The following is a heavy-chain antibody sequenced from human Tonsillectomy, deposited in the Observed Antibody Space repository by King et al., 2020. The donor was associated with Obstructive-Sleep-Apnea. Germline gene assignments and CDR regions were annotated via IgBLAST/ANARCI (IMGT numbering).Heavy chain of an antibody. Sequence: QLQESGPVLVKPSHTLSLTCTVSGVSINSGDYYWTWIRQPPGKVLEWIGFIYHSWSTSFNPSLRRRVTVSIDTSRNQFSLNLNSVTAADTAVYFCARWRGGSGNIDYWGQGILVTVSS. D-gene: IGHD3-10*01. CDR2: IYHSWST. J-gene: IGHJ4*02. V-gene: IGHV4-30-4*01. CDR1: GVSINSGDYY. CDR3: ARWRGGSGNIDY.